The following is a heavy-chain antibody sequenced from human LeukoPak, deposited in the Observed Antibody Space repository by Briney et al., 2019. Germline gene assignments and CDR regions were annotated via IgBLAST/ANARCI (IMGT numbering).Heavy chain of an antibody. V-gene: IGHV1-18*01. CDR3: ASSGLVSITMVRGVRGGHGFDY. CDR2: ISAYNGNT. CDR1: GYTFTSYG. Sequence: GASVKVSCKASGYTFTSYGISWVRQAPGQGLEWMGWISAYNGNTNYAQKLQGRVTMTTDTSTSTAYMELRSLRSDDTAVYYCASSGLVSITMVRGVRGGHGFDYWGQGTLVTVSS. J-gene: IGHJ4*02. D-gene: IGHD3-10*01.